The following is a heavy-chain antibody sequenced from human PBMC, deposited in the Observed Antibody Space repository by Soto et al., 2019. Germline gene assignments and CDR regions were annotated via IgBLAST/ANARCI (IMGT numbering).Heavy chain of an antibody. V-gene: IGHV1-18*04. CDR2: ISAYNGNT. CDR1: GYTFTSYG. Sequence: QVQLVQSGAEVKKPGASVKVSCKASGYTFTSYGISWVRQAPGQGLEWMGWISAYNGNTNDAQKLQGRVTMTTDTSTSTAYMELRSLRSDDTAVYYCARYCSSTSCYSYYYGMDVWGQGTTVTVSS. J-gene: IGHJ6*02. D-gene: IGHD2-2*02. CDR3: ARYCSSTSCYSYYYGMDV.